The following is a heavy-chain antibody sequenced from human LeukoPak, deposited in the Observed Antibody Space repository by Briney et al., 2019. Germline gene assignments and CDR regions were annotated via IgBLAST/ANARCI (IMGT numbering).Heavy chain of an antibody. CDR1: GGSLSSYY. D-gene: IGHD5-12*01. V-gene: IGHV4-59*01. CDR3: ARVTGYMVEDYSDY. CDR2: IYYSGST. J-gene: IGHJ4*02. Sequence: SETLSLTCTVSGGSLSSYYWSWIRQPPGKGLEWIGYIYYSGSTNYNPSLKSRVTISVDTSKNQFSLKLSSVTAADTAVYYCARVTGYMVEDYSDYWGQGKLVTVSS.